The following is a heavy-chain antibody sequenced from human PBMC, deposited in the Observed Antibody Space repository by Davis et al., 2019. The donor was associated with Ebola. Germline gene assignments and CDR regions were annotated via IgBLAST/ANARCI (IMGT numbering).Heavy chain of an antibody. CDR1: GYTFTSYG. V-gene: IGHV1-18*01. Sequence: ASVKVSCKASGYTFTSYGISWVRQAPGQGLEWMGWISAYNGNTNYAQKFQGRVTITADKSTSTAYMELSSLRSEDTAVYYCARDTLRWELLVNDAFDIWGQGTMVTVSS. J-gene: IGHJ3*02. CDR2: ISAYNGNT. CDR3: ARDTLRWELLVNDAFDI. D-gene: IGHD1-26*01.